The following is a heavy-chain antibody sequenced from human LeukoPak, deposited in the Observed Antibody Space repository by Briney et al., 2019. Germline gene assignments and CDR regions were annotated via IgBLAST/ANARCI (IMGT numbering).Heavy chain of an antibody. J-gene: IGHJ5*02. CDR3: AKDQVVPAAKSKGGNWFDP. CDR2: ISYDGSNK. CDR1: GFTFSSYA. V-gene: IGHV3-30*04. Sequence: GRSLRLSCAASGFTFSSYAMHWVRQAPGKGLEWVAVISYDGSNKYYADSVKGRFTISRDNSKNTLYLQMNSLRAEDTAVYYCAKDQVVPAAKSKGGNWFDPWGQGTLVTVSS. D-gene: IGHD2-2*01.